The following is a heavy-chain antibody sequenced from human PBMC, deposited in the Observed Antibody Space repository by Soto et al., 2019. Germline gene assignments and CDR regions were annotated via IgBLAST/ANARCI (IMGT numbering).Heavy chain of an antibody. D-gene: IGHD6-6*01. CDR2: IYYSGST. CDR3: AREATIAARLDS. V-gene: IGHV4-30-4*01. CDR1: GGSVSSGDYY. J-gene: IGHJ4*02. Sequence: SETLSLSCTVCGGSVSSGDYYWSWLRQPPGKGLEWIGYIYYSGSTYYNPSLKSRVTISVDTSKNQFSLKLSSVTAADTAVYYCAREATIAARLDSWGQGTLVTVSS.